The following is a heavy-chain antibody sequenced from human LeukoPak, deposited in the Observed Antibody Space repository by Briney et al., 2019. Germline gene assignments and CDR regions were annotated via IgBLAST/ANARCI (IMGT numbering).Heavy chain of an antibody. D-gene: IGHD1-7*01. V-gene: IGHV4-59*01. CDR3: ATSKGGYNWNYGAFDI. CDR2: IYYSGST. J-gene: IGHJ3*02. CDR1: GGSISSYY. Sequence: SETLSLTCTVSGGSISSYYWSWIRQPPGKGLEWIGYIYYSGSTKYNPSLKRRVAISVDTSKNHFSLKLSSVTAADTAVYYCATSKGGYNWNYGAFDIWGQGTMVTVSS.